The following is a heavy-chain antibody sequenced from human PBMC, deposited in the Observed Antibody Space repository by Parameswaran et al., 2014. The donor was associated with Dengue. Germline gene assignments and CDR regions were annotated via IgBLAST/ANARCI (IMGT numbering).Heavy chain of an antibody. V-gene: IGHV3-69-1*01. CDR3: ARGPPQEVLRFLEWSKYYYYYGMDV. D-gene: IGHD3-3*01. CDR2: ISSSSYI. J-gene: IGHJ6*02. Sequence: WIRQPPGKGLEWVSSISSSSYIYYADSVKGRFTISRDNAKNSLYLQMNSLRAEDTAVYYCARGPPQEVLRFLEWSKYYYYYGMDVWGQGTTVTVSS.